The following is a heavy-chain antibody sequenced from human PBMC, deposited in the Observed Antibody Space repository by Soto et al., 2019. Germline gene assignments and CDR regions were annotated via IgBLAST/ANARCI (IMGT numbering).Heavy chain of an antibody. D-gene: IGHD2-15*01. CDR2: IYYSGST. CDR1: GGSISSSSYY. CDR3: ARRGSRYCSGGSCSPAYFDY. Sequence: SETLSLTCTVSGGSISSSSYYWGWIRQPPGKGLEWIGSIYYSGSTYYNPSLKSRVTISVDTSKNQFSLKLSSVTAADTAVYYCARRGSRYCSGGSCSPAYFDYWGQGTLVTVSS. J-gene: IGHJ4*02. V-gene: IGHV4-39*01.